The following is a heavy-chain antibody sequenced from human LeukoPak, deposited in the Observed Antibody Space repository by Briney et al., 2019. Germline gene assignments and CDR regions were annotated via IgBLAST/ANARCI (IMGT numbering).Heavy chain of an antibody. D-gene: IGHD6-6*01. CDR3: ARVGYSSSYNWFDP. Sequence: PSETLSLTRAVYGGSFSGYYWSWIRQPPGKGLEWIGEINHSGSTNYNPSLKSRVTISVDTSKNQFSLKLSSATAADTAVYYCARVGYSSSYNWFDPWGQGTPVTVSS. CDR1: GGSFSGYY. CDR2: INHSGST. V-gene: IGHV4-34*01. J-gene: IGHJ5*02.